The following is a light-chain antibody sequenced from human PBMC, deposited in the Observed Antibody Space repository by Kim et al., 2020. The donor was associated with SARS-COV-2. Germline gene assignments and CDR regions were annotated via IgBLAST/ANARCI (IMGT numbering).Light chain of an antibody. Sequence: ELTQPPSASGTPGQRVTISCSGSSSNIGSNAVNWYQQLPGTAPKLLMFRINQRPSGVPDRFSGSKSGTSASLAISGLQSEDEADYYCAAWDDSLNGPVFGGGTQLTVL. V-gene: IGLV1-44*01. CDR3: AAWDDSLNGPV. CDR1: SSNIGSNA. J-gene: IGLJ3*02. CDR2: RIN.